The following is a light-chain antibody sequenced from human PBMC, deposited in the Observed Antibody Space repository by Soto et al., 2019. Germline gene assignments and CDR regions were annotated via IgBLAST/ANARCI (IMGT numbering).Light chain of an antibody. CDR2: DNN. Sequence: QSVLTQPPSVSGAPGQRVTISCTGSSSNIGADYGVHWYQQRPGTAPKLLIYDNNNRPSGVPDRFSGSKSDTSASLAITGLQAEDEADYYCQSYDSSLSGWDWVFGGGTKLTV. V-gene: IGLV1-40*01. CDR3: QSYDSSLSGWDWV. CDR1: SSNIGADYG. J-gene: IGLJ3*02.